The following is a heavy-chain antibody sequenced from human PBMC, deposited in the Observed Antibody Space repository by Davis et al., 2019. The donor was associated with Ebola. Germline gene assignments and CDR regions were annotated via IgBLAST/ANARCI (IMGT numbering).Heavy chain of an antibody. V-gene: IGHV1-18*01. Sequence: ASVKVSCKASGYTFTSYGISWVRQAPGQGLEWMGWISAYNGNTNYAQKLQGRVTMTTDTSTSTVYMELSSLRSEDTAVYYCARGRWVAARWFDPWGQGTLVTVSS. J-gene: IGHJ5*02. CDR3: ARGRWVAARWFDP. CDR1: GYTFTSYG. CDR2: ISAYNGNT. D-gene: IGHD6-6*01.